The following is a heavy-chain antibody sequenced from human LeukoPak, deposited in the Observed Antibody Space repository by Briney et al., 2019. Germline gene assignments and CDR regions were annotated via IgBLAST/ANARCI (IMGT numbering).Heavy chain of an antibody. J-gene: IGHJ5*02. CDR3: AREPHYGSGGLIDWCDP. CDR2: ISSSSSYI. V-gene: IGHV3-21*01. D-gene: IGHD3-10*01. CDR1: GFSFSIST. Sequence: RGSLLQSRAPSGFSFSISTGNRVCQAPGKGLEWVSSISSSSSYIYYADSVKGRFTISRDNAKNSLYLQMNSLRAEDTAVYYCAREPHYGSGGLIDWCDPWPRENLVSVSS.